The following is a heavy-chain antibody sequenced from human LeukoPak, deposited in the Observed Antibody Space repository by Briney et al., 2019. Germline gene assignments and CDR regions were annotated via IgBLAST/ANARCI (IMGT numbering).Heavy chain of an antibody. J-gene: IGHJ6*03. CDR2: ISGSGGST. Sequence: GGSLRLSCVASGFDFSDYAMHWVRQAPGKGLEWVSAISGSGGSTYYADSVKGRFTISRDNSKNTLYLQMNSLRAEDTAVYYCARDLRFLEWAHYYMDVWGKGTTVTVSS. CDR3: ARDLRFLEWAHYYMDV. CDR1: GFDFSDYA. D-gene: IGHD3-3*01. V-gene: IGHV3-23*01.